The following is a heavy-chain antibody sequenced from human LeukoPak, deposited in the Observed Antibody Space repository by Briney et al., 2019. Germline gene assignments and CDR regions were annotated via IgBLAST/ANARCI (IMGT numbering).Heavy chain of an antibody. D-gene: IGHD4-11*01. Sequence: GGSLRLSCAASGFTFSSYGMHWVRQAPGKGLEWVAVISYDGSNKYYADSVKGRFTISRDNSENTLYLQMNSLRAEDTAVYYCARDNSKTVNYYFDYWGQGTLVTVSS. V-gene: IGHV3-30*19. J-gene: IGHJ4*02. CDR1: GFTFSSYG. CDR3: ARDNSKTVNYYFDY. CDR2: ISYDGSNK.